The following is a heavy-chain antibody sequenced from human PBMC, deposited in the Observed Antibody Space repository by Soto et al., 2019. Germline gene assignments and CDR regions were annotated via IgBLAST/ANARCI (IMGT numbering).Heavy chain of an antibody. D-gene: IGHD3-9*01. V-gene: IGHV1-2*02. CDR2: INPNSGGT. CDR1: GYTFTGYY. Sequence: ASVKVSCKASGYTFTGYYMHWVRQAPGQGLEWMGWINPNSGGTNYAQKFQGRVTMTRGTSISTAYMELSRLRSDDTAVYYCARADVLRYFDWLLLPPDYWGQGTLVTVSS. J-gene: IGHJ4*02. CDR3: ARADVLRYFDWLLLPPDY.